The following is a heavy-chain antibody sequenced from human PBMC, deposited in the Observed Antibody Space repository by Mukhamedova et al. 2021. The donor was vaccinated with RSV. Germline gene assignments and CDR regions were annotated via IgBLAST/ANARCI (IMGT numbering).Heavy chain of an antibody. Sequence: YWITWVRQMPGKGLEWMGRIDPRDSYTSYSPSFQGHVTISADKSVSTAYLQCNSLKASDTAMYFCAREPVAGSFADSWGQGTLGT. J-gene: IGHJ4*02. CDR1: YW. V-gene: IGHV5-10-1*01. CDR3: AREPVAGSFADS. D-gene: IGHD6-19*01. CDR2: IDPRDSYT.